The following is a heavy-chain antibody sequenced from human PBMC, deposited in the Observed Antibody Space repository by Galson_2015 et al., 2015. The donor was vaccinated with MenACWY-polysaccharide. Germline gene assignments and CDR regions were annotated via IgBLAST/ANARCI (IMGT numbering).Heavy chain of an antibody. V-gene: IGHV4-34*01. CDR1: GGSFSGYY. CDR2: INHSGST. J-gene: IGHJ4*02. Sequence: SETLSLTCAVYGGSFSGYYWTWIRQPPGKRQEWIGEINHSGSTNYNPSLKSRVIISTDTSKNQVSLKLSSVTAADTALYYCARRGYSDSSGYYAPIDSWGQGTLVTVSS. CDR3: ARRGYSDSSGYYAPIDS. D-gene: IGHD3-22*01.